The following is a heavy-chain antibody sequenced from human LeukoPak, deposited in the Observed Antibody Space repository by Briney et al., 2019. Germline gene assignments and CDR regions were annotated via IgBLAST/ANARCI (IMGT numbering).Heavy chain of an antibody. V-gene: IGHV4-39*01. Sequence: PSETLSLTCTVSGGSISSSSYYWGWIRQPPGKGLEWIGSIYYSGSTYCNPSLKSRVTISVDTSKNQFSLKLSSVTAADTAVYYCARPVYVDIVATTLFDYWGQGTLVTVSS. CDR2: IYYSGST. CDR1: GGSISSSSYY. CDR3: ARPVYVDIVATTLFDY. D-gene: IGHD5-12*01. J-gene: IGHJ4*02.